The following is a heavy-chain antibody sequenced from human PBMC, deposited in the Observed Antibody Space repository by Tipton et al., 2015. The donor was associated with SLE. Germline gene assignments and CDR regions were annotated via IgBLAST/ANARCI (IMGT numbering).Heavy chain of an antibody. Sequence: TLSLTCTVSGGSISSYYWSWIRQPPGKGLEWIGYIYYTGATYFNPSLESRVTMSVDTSENQFSLKLTSVIAADTAIYYCARMGGIRWSFDLWGRGTLVTVSS. CDR2: IYYTGAT. CDR1: GGSISSYY. J-gene: IGHJ2*01. CDR3: ARMGGIRWSFDL. V-gene: IGHV4-59*12. D-gene: IGHD3-16*01.